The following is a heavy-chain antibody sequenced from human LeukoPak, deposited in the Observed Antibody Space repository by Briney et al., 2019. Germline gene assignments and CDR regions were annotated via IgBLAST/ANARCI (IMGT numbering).Heavy chain of an antibody. J-gene: IGHJ5*02. CDR2: INPNSGGT. CDR1: GYTFTGYY. V-gene: IGHV1-2*02. D-gene: IGHD6-19*01. Sequence: ASVKVSYKASGYTFTGYYMHWVRQAPGQGLEWMGWINPNSGGTNYAQKFQGRVTMTRDTSISTAYMELSRLRSDDTAVYYCARDERRQWLVRSWFDPWGQGTLVTVSS. CDR3: ARDERRQWLVRSWFDP.